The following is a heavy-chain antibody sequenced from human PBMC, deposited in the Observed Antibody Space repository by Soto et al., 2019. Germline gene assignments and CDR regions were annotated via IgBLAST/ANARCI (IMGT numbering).Heavy chain of an antibody. D-gene: IGHD5-18*01. V-gene: IGHV1-69*19. Sequence: QVQLVQSGAEVKKPGSSVKVSCKASGGTFSSYAISWVRQPPGQGLEWLGGIITILGTANYAQKFQGRVTITVDESKSTAYMGLGSLRSVDTAVYYCARDEEAQERYGYLNYWGQGTLVTGSS. CDR2: IITILGTA. J-gene: IGHJ4*02. CDR3: ARDEEAQERYGYLNY. CDR1: GGTFSSYA.